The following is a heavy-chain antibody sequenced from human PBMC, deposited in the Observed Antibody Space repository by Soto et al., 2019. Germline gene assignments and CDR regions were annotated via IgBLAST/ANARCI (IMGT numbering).Heavy chain of an antibody. Sequence: SETLSLTCGVSGGTIRSPDWWTWVRQPPGKGLEWIGEIFQSGSTNYTPSLESRVTISVDKSKNQFSLTLTSVTAADTAVYFCARGRGRYSSGWSWFDPWGQGILVTAPQ. J-gene: IGHJ5*02. CDR3: ARGRGRYSSGWSWFDP. CDR1: GGTIRSPDW. V-gene: IGHV4-4*02. CDR2: IFQSGST. D-gene: IGHD6-19*01.